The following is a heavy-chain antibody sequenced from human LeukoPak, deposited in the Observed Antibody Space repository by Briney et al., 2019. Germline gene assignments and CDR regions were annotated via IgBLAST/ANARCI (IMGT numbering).Heavy chain of an antibody. CDR1: GGSFSGYY. CDR2: INHSGST. Sequence: SETLSLTCAVYGGSFSGYYWSWIRQPPGKGLEWIAEINHSGSTNYNPSLQSRVTISVDTSKKQFSLKLRSVTAADTAVYYCRFQTSQNEGYCFDYWGQGTLVTASS. CDR3: RFQTSQNEGYCFDY. J-gene: IGHJ4*02. D-gene: IGHD1-1*01. V-gene: IGHV4-34*01.